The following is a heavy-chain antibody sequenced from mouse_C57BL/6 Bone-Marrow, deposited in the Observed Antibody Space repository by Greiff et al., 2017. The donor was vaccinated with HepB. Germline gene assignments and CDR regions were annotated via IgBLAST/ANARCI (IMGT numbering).Heavy chain of an antibody. CDR1: GYTFTSYW. Sequence: QVQLQQPGAELVKPGASVKMSCKASGYTFTSYWKTWVKQRPGQGLEWIGDIYPGSGSTNYNEKFKSKATLTVDTSSSTAYMQLSSLTSEDSAVYYCARRGHYYGSSYDWYFDVWGTGTTVTVSS. CDR3: ARRGHYYGSSYDWYFDV. CDR2: IYPGSGST. D-gene: IGHD1-1*01. J-gene: IGHJ1*03. V-gene: IGHV1-55*01.